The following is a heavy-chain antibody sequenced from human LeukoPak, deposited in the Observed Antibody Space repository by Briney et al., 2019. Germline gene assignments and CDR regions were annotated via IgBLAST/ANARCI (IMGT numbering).Heavy chain of an antibody. Sequence: PGGSLRLSCTVSGFTVSSNSMSWVRQAPGKGLEWVANINQDGSEKNYVDSVKGRFTISRDNDKNSLYLQMDSLRAEDTAVYYCLLVNKLSRSVDDFGGQGTLVTVSS. CDR3: LLVNKLSRSVDDF. D-gene: IGHD3-10*01. CDR1: GFTVSSNS. CDR2: INQDGSEK. V-gene: IGHV3-7*01. J-gene: IGHJ4*02.